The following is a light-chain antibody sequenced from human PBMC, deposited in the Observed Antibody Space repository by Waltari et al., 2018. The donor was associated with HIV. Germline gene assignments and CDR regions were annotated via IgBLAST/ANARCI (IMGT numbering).Light chain of an antibody. CDR3: SSYAGYNNYV. CDR1: GSDVGAYNY. CDR2: EVN. J-gene: IGLJ1*01. V-gene: IGLV2-8*01. Sequence: QSALTQPPSASGSPGQSVTISCTGTGSDVGAYNYVSWYQQHPGTAPKLLIYEVNKRPSGVPDRFSGSKSGNTASLTVSGLQAEDEADYYCSSYAGYNNYVFGTGTKVTVL.